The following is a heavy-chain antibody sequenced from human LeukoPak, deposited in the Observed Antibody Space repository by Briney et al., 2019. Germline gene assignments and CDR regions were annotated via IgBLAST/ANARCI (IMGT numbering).Heavy chain of an antibody. Sequence: SETLSLTCTVSGYSISSGYYWGWIRQPPGKGLEWIGSIYHSGSTYYNPSLKTRVTISVDTSKNQFPLKLSSVTAADTAVYYCARDGGGGGYCSSTSCYTFDYWGQGTLVTVSS. CDR2: IYHSGST. J-gene: IGHJ4*02. CDR3: ARDGGGGGYCSSTSCYTFDY. CDR1: GYSISSGYY. V-gene: IGHV4-38-2*02. D-gene: IGHD2-2*02.